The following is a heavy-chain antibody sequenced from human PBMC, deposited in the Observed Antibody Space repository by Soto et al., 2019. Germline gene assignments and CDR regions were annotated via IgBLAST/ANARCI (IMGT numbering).Heavy chain of an antibody. V-gene: IGHV1-18*01. CDR3: ARGLLWFGEFDY. J-gene: IGHJ4*02. CDR2: ISGNNANT. D-gene: IGHD3-10*01. CDR1: GYTFTSYG. Sequence: GASVKVSCKASGYTFTSYGFTWVRQAPGQGLEWMGWISGNNANTSYAQKFQGRVTMTRNTSTSTAYMELSSLRSEDTAVYYCARGLLWFGEFDYWGQGTLVTVSS.